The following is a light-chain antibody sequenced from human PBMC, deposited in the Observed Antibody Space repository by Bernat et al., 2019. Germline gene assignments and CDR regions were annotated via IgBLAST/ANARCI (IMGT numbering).Light chain of an antibody. J-gene: IGLJ2*01. CDR2: EDN. CDR1: KLGDKY. V-gene: IGLV3-1*01. Sequence: SYELTQPPSVSVSPGQTASITCSGDKLGDKYACWYQQEAGQSPVLVIYEDNKRPSGIPERFSGSNSGSTATLTISGTQAMDEADYYCQAWDSDSIVFGGGTKLTVL. CDR3: QAWDSDSIV.